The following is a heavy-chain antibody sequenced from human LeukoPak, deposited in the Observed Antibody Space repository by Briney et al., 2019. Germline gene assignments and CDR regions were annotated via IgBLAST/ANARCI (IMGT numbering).Heavy chain of an antibody. D-gene: IGHD3-10*01. Sequence: GGSLRLSCAASGFTFSSYAMHWVRQAPGKGLEWVAVISYDGSNKYYADSVKGRFTISRDNSKNTLYLQMNSLRAEDTAVYYCARDPSLDYYDNWFDPWGQGTLVTVSS. J-gene: IGHJ5*02. V-gene: IGHV3-30*04. CDR2: ISYDGSNK. CDR3: ARDPSLDYYDNWFDP. CDR1: GFTFSSYA.